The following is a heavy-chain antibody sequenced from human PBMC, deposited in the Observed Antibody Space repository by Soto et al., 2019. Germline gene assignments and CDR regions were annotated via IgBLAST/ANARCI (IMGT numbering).Heavy chain of an antibody. CDR3: ARVTTVTSWFDP. J-gene: IGHJ5*02. V-gene: IGHV1-46*04. CDR2: INPSGGST. Sequence: ASVKVSCKASGYTFTSYYMHWVRQAPGQGLEWMGIINPSGGSTSYAQKLQGRVTITADKSTSTAYMELSSLRSEDTAVYYCARVTTVTSWFDPWGQGTLVTSPQ. CDR1: GYTFTSYY. D-gene: IGHD4-17*01.